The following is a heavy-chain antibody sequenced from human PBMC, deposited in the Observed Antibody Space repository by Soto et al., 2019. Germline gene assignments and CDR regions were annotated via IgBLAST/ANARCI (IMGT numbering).Heavy chain of an antibody. Sequence: QVQLQESGPGLVKSSETLSLTCSVSGGSISGYSFSWIRQPPGKGLEWIGHIYYSGTTNYNPSLKSRVTISVDTSKIQSSLKLNSLTTADTAVYYLMRHVSNGPSPFDYWGQGTLVTVSP. CDR2: IYYSGTT. J-gene: IGHJ4*02. CDR1: GGSISGYS. V-gene: IGHV4-59*01. CDR3: MRHVSNGPSPFDY.